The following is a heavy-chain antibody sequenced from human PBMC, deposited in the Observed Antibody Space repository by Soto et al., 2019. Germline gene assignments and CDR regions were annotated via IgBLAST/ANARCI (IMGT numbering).Heavy chain of an antibody. CDR3: VSWPEY. V-gene: IGHV3-74*01. CDR1: GFSFSRDW. CDR2: INDDGSTA. Sequence: PGGSLRLSCAASGFSFSRDWMHWVRQAPGKGLVWVSRINDDGSTANYADSVKGRFAIFRDNAENTLYLQMNSLRVEDTAVYYCVSWPEYWGQGTLVTGSS. J-gene: IGHJ4*01.